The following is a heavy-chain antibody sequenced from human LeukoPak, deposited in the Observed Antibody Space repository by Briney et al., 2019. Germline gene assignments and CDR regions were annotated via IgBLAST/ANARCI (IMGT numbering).Heavy chain of an antibody. CDR3: ARDRGRYFS. D-gene: IGHD3-9*01. Sequence: PSETLSLTCTVSGGSISSSSYYWGWIRQPPGKGLEWIGSIYYSGSTYYNPSLKSRVTISVDTSKNQFSLKLSSVTAADTAVYYCARDRGRYFSWGQGTLVTVSS. CDR2: IYYSGST. J-gene: IGHJ5*02. CDR1: GGSISSSSYY. V-gene: IGHV4-39*07.